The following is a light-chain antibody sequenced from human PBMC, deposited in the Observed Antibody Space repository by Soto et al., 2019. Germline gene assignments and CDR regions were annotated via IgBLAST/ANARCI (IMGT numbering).Light chain of an antibody. V-gene: IGLV2-14*01. CDR3: SSYTVTSVTLYV. J-gene: IGLJ1*01. CDR2: EVS. Sequence: QSVLTQPASVSGSPGQSITISCTGTSSDIGTYNYVSWYQQHPGKAPKVIIYEVSNRPSGVSNRFSGSKSGNTASLTISGLQAEDEADYYCSSYTVTSVTLYVFGNGTKVTVL. CDR1: SSDIGTYNY.